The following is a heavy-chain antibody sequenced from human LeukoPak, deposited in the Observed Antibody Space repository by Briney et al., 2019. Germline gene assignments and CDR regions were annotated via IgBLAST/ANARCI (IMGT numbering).Heavy chain of an antibody. V-gene: IGHV1-18*01. CDR1: GYTFTSYG. CDR3: ARARATYYYGSGSPGD. CDR2: ISAYNGNT. Sequence: ASVKVSCKASGYTFTSYGIGWVRQAPGQGLEWMGWISAYNGNTNYAQKLQGRVTMTTDTSTSTAYMELRSLRSDDTAVYYCARARATYYYGSGSPGDWGQGTLVTVSS. J-gene: IGHJ4*02. D-gene: IGHD3-10*01.